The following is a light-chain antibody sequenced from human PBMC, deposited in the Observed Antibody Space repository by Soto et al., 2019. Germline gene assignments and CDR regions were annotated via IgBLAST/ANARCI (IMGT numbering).Light chain of an antibody. Sequence: EILLTQSPGTLSLSPGERATLSCRASQSVSSSYLAWYQQKPGQAPRLLIYGASSRATGIPDRFSGSGSGTDFTLTISRLEPEDFAVYYCQQYGSPEWTFGQGTKVDIK. CDR1: QSVSSSY. CDR2: GAS. J-gene: IGKJ1*01. CDR3: QQYGSPEWT. V-gene: IGKV3-20*01.